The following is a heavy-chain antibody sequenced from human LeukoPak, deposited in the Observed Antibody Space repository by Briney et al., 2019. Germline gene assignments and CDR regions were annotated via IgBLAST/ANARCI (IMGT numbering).Heavy chain of an antibody. J-gene: IGHJ4*02. Sequence: GRFTISGDNAKNSLYLEMNSLRAEDTAMFYCARDRRDGYNVLDYWGQGTLVTVSS. CDR3: ARDRRDGYNVLDY. V-gene: IGHV3-11*06. D-gene: IGHD5-24*01.